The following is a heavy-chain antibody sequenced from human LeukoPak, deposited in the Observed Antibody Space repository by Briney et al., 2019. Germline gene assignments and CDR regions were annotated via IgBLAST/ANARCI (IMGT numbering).Heavy chain of an antibody. J-gene: IGHJ4*02. CDR3: ARGGGSRTAMVDY. CDR2: INPNSGGT. V-gene: IGHV1-2*04. D-gene: IGHD5-18*01. Sequence: GASVKVSCKASGYTFTGYYMHWVRQAPGQGLEWMGWINPNSGGTNYAQKFQGWVTMTRDTSISTAYMELSRLRSDDAAVYYCARGGGSRTAMVDYWGQGTLVTVSS. CDR1: GYTFTGYY.